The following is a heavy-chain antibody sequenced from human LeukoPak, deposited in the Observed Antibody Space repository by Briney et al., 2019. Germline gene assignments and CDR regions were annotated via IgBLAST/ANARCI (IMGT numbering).Heavy chain of an antibody. V-gene: IGHV5-51*01. D-gene: IGHD6-19*01. CDR1: GYIFTSYW. CDR2: IYPGDSDT. Sequence: GESLKISCKGSGYIFTSYWIGWVRQLPGKGLEWMGIIYPGDSDTRYSPSFQGQVTISADKSISTAYLQWGSLKASDTAMYYCASQIAVAGNLAFDYWGQGTLVTVSS. CDR3: ASQIAVAGNLAFDY. J-gene: IGHJ4*02.